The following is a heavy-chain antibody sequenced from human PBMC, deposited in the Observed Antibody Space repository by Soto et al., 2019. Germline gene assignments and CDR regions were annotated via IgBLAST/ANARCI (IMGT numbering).Heavy chain of an antibody. CDR1: GFTFSSYA. D-gene: IGHD3-22*01. Sequence: LRLSCAASGFTFSSYAMHWVRQAPGKGLEWVAVISYDGSNKYYADSVKGRFTISRDNSKNTLYLQMNSLRAEDTAVYYCASPLDDSSGYHGHFQHWGQGTLVTVSS. J-gene: IGHJ1*01. CDR2: ISYDGSNK. V-gene: IGHV3-30-3*01. CDR3: ASPLDDSSGYHGHFQH.